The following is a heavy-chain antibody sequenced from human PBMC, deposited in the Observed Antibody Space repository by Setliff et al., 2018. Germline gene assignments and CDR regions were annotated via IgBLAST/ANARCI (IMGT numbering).Heavy chain of an antibody. D-gene: IGHD3-22*01. J-gene: IGHJ6*03. V-gene: IGHV1-46*01. CDR1: GYTLTKYY. Sequence: ASVKVSCKASGYTLTKYYMHWVRQAPGQGLEWMGIINPTGGLTRYAQKFQGRVTIMTDESTSTAFMQLSSLRSEDTAVYYCVREGVDSRLSTDHRYYMDVWGKGTTVTVSS. CDR3: VREGVDSRLSTDHRYYMDV. CDR2: INPTGGLT.